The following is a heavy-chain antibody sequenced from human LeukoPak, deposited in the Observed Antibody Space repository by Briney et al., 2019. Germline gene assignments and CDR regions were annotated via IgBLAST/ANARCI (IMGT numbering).Heavy chain of an antibody. J-gene: IGHJ5*01. D-gene: IGHD6-19*01. CDR2: ISSTSAYI. CDR1: GFALRSYT. CDR3: ARVAVAGPTGWFDS. V-gene: IGHV3-21*01. Sequence: PGGSLRLSCAASGFALRSYTVTWVRQAPGKGLEWVSSISSTSAYIYYAESVKGRFSISRDNADNVVHLQMSSLRNEDTAFYYCARVAVAGPTGWFDSWGQGTLVTVSS.